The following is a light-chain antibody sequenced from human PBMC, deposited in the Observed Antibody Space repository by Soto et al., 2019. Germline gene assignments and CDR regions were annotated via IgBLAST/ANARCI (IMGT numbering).Light chain of an antibody. CDR1: QDVSRY. Sequence: DIQLTQSPSFLSASVGDRVTITCRASQDVSRYLAWYQQKPGKAPNLLIYAASTLRSGVPSRFSGSGSETEFTLTISSLQPEDFATYYCQQLNSYVFAFGPGTKVYI. CDR2: AAS. J-gene: IGKJ3*01. V-gene: IGKV1-9*01. CDR3: QQLNSYVFA.